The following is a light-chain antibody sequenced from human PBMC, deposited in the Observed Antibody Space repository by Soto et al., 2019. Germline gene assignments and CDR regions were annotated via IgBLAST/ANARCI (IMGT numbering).Light chain of an antibody. CDR3: LQEYNYPRT. CDR1: QGIRSD. V-gene: IGKV1-6*01. Sequence: AIQMTQSPSSLSASVGDRVTITCRASQGIRSDLGWYQQKPGKAPKLLIYAASSLQSGVPSRFSGRGSGTDFTLTINSLQPEDFATYFCLQEYNYPRTFGQGTKVEIK. J-gene: IGKJ1*01. CDR2: AAS.